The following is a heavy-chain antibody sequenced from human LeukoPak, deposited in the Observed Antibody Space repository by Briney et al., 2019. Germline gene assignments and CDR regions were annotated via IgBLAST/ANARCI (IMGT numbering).Heavy chain of an antibody. CDR2: ITSGFTP. CDR3: AKDYSDSRVADVFFEY. V-gene: IGHV3-23*01. D-gene: IGHD2-15*01. Sequence: PGGSLRLSCAASGLTFSDYAMSWFRQAPGKGLEWVSGITSGFTPHYADSVKGRLTISRDNSKNTFHLQLNSLRAEDTAVYYCAKDYSDSRVADVFFEYRGQGTLVTVSS. CDR1: GLTFSDYA. J-gene: IGHJ4*02.